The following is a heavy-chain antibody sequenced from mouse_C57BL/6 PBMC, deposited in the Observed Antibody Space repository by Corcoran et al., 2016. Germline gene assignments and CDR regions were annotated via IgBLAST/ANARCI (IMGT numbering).Heavy chain of an antibody. V-gene: IGHV9-3*01. CDR2: INTYSGVP. J-gene: IGHJ4*01. CDR1: GYTFTTYG. CDR3: ARGDFYYYAMDY. Sequence: QIQLVQSGPELKKPGETVKISCKASGYTFTTYGMSWVKQVPGKGLKWMGWINTYSGVPTYADDFKGRFAFSLETSASTAYLQINNLKNEDTATYFCARGDFYYYAMDYWGQGTSVTVSS.